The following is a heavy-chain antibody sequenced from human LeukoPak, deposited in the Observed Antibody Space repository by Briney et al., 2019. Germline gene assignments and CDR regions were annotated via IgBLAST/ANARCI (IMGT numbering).Heavy chain of an antibody. V-gene: IGHV3-15*01. CDR2: IKSKTDGGTT. CDR1: GFTFSKAW. J-gene: IGHJ4*02. D-gene: IGHD2-15*01. CDR3: TTDGYCSGGSCYSGVD. Sequence: KPGGSLRLSCVVSGFTFSKAWMSWVRQAPGKGLEWVGRIKSKTDGGTTDYAAPVKGRFTISRDDSKNTLYLQMNSLKTEDTALYYCTTDGYCSGGSCYSGVDWGQGTLVTVSS.